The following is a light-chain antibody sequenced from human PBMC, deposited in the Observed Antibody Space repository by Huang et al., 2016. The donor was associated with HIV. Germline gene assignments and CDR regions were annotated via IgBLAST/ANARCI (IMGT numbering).Light chain of an antibody. V-gene: IGKV1-39*01. CDR1: QSISTY. CDR3: QQSYSTGIT. Sequence: IQMTQSPTSLSAFVGDKITITCRASQSISTYLNWYQQKSGKAPKLLISEASTLHGGVPARFRGSGSGTEFTLTMTGLQLEDFATYYCQQSYSTGITFGQGTRLEMK. CDR2: EAS. J-gene: IGKJ5*01.